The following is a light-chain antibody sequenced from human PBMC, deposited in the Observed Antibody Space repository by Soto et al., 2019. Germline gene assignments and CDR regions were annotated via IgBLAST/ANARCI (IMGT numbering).Light chain of an antibody. Sequence: SALTQPASVSGSPGQSVTISCTGTNSDVGSYNLVSWYQQHPGKAPKLVIYKGSERPSGVSNRFSGSKSGNTASLTNNGLQAEDEDDYYCCSYAGSITFYVCGTGTKVTVL. CDR3: CSYAGSITFYV. J-gene: IGLJ1*01. V-gene: IGLV2-23*01. CDR2: KGS. CDR1: NSDVGSYNL.